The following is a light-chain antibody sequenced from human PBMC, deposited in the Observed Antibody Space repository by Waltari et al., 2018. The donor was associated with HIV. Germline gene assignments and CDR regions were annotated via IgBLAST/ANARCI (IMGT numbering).Light chain of an antibody. J-gene: IGKJ4*01. CDR1: LTIVNF. Sequence: EITLTQSPVDLSLSPGDRATLSCRANLTIVNFLGWYQQRPVQSPSLLIYDASKRVTGVPVRFSGSGSGTDFSLIINNIQPEDAALYYCQQRHSWPLSFGGGTKV. CDR3: QQRHSWPLS. V-gene: IGKV3-11*01. CDR2: DAS.